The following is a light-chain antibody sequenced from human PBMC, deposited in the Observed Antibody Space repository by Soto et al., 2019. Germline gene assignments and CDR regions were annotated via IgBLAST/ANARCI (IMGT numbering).Light chain of an antibody. CDR2: GAS. Sequence: EIVLTQSPGTLSLSPGERATLSCRASQSVSSSYLAWYQQKPGQAPRLLICGASSRATGIPDRFSGSGSGTDFTLTISRLEPEDFAVYYCQQYGSSFGQGTKVEIK. V-gene: IGKV3-20*01. CDR1: QSVSSSY. J-gene: IGKJ1*01. CDR3: QQYGSS.